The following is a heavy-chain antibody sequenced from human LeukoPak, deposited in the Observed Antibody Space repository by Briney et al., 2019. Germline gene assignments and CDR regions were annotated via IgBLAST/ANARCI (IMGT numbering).Heavy chain of an antibody. D-gene: IGHD4-17*01. CDR3: AIKDYGDYEAFDF. J-gene: IGHJ4*02. CDR2: IYYSGSS. CDR1: GASISSCTYY. Sequence: SETLSLTCTVSGASISSCTYYWGWIRQLPGKGLEWIGSIYYSGSSYSNPSLKSRVTISVDTSKNQFYLKLSSVTAADTAVYYCAIKDYGDYEAFDFWGQGTLVTVSS. V-gene: IGHV4-39*01.